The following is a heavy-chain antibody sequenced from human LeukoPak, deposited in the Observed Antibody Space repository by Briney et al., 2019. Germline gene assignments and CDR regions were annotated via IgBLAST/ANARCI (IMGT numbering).Heavy chain of an antibody. CDR3: AKDPGDGYNYY. D-gene: IGHD5-24*01. Sequence: GGSLRLSCAASGFTVSSNYMSWVRQAPGKGLEWVSAISGSGGSTYYADSVEGRFTISRDNSKNTLYPQMNSLRAEDTAVYYCAKDPGDGYNYYWGQGTLVTVSS. CDR2: ISGSGGST. CDR1: GFTVSSNY. J-gene: IGHJ4*02. V-gene: IGHV3-23*01.